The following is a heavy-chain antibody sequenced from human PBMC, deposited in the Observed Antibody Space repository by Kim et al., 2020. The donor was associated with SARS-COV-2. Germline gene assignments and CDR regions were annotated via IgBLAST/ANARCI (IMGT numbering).Heavy chain of an antibody. CDR3: ARAYGGSPFDC. D-gene: IGHD6-6*01. J-gene: IGHJ4*02. CDR2: T. Sequence: TNYAQRFQGRATLTRDTSSSAAYMERGSLRSDATAVYYCARAYGGSPFDCWGQGTLVTVSS. V-gene: IGHV1-2*02.